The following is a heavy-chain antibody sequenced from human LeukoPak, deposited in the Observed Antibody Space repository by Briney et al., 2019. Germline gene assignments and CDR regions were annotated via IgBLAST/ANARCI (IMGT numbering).Heavy chain of an antibody. CDR2: ISAYNGNT. J-gene: IGHJ4*02. CDR3: ARDLYYYDSSGLIGGFDY. Sequence: ASVKVSCKASGYTFTSYGISWVRQAPGQGLEWMGWISAYNGNTNYAQKLQGRVTMTTDTSTSTAYMELRSLRSDDTAVYYCARDLYYYDSSGLIGGFDYWGQGTLVTVSS. CDR1: GYTFTSYG. V-gene: IGHV1-18*01. D-gene: IGHD3-22*01.